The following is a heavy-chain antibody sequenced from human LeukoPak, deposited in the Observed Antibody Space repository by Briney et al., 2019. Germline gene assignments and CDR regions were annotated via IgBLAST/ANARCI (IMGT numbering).Heavy chain of an antibody. CDR3: ARDVGT. V-gene: IGHV3-30*02. CDR2: IRYDGSNK. Sequence: GGSLRLSCAASGFTFSSYGMHWVRQAPGKGLEWVAFIRYDGSNKYFADSVKGRFTISRDSSKNTLYLQMSSLRAEDTAVYYCARDVGTWGQGAPVTVSS. CDR1: GFTFSSYG. J-gene: IGHJ5*02. D-gene: IGHD7-27*01.